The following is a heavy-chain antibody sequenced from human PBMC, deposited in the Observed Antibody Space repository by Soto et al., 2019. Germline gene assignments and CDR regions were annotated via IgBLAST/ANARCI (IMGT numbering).Heavy chain of an antibody. CDR1: GGSISSYY. Sequence: SETLSLTCTVSGGSISSYYWSWTRQPPGKGLEWIGYIYYSGSTNYNPSLKSRVTISVDTSKNQFSLKLSSVTAADTAVYYCARFSGYDYFLPPIWGQGTLVTVSS. J-gene: IGHJ4*02. CDR2: IYYSGST. CDR3: ARFSGYDYFLPPI. V-gene: IGHV4-59*01. D-gene: IGHD5-12*01.